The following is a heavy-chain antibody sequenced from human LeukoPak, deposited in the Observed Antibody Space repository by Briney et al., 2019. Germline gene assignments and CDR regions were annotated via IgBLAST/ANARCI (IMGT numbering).Heavy chain of an antibody. J-gene: IGHJ5*02. CDR2: IYYSGST. D-gene: IGHD6-13*01. CDR3: ARAQVKYSSSPLGWFDP. Sequence: KPSETLSLTCTVSGGSISSSSYYWGWVRQPPGKGLEWIGSIYYSGSTYYNPSLKSRVTISVDTSKNQFSLKLSSVTAADTAVYYCARAQVKYSSSPLGWFDPWGQGTLVTVSS. V-gene: IGHV4-39*07. CDR1: GGSISSSSYY.